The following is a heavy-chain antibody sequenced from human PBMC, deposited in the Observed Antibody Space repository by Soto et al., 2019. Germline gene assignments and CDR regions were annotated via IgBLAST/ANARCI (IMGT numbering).Heavy chain of an antibody. V-gene: IGHV1-2*04. D-gene: IGHD4-17*01. J-gene: IGHJ5*02. Sequence: QVQLVQSGAEVKKPGASVKVSCKASGYTFTGYYMHWVRQAPGQGLEWMGWINPNSGGTNYAQKFQGWVTMPRDTSISTAYMELSRLRSDDTAVYYCARGRPLYGDYVGWFDPWGQGTLVTVSS. CDR2: INPNSGGT. CDR3: ARGRPLYGDYVGWFDP. CDR1: GYTFTGYY.